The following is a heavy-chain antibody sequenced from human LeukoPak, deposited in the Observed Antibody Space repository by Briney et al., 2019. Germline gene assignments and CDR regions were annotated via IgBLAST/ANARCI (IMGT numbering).Heavy chain of an antibody. CDR1: GGSISSSSYY. D-gene: IGHD1-26*01. Sequence: PSETLSLTCTDSGGSISSSSYYWGWIRQPPGKGLEWIGSFYYSGSTYYNPSLKSRVTISVDTSKNQFSLKLSSVTAADTAVYYCARFGGTYYGDFDYWGQGTLVTVSS. CDR3: ARFGGTYYGDFDY. CDR2: FYYSGST. V-gene: IGHV4-39*01. J-gene: IGHJ4*02.